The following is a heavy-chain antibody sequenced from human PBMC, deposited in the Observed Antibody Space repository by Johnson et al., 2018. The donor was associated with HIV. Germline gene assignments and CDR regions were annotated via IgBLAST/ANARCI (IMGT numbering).Heavy chain of an antibody. CDR3: GFDI. CDR2: IYRGGRT. Sequence: QVQLVESGGGVIQPGRSLRLSCAASGFTFGSYAFHWVRQAPGKGLEWVSVIYRGGRTYYADSVQGRFTISRDNAKNLLFLQMNSLRAEDTAVYYCGFDIWGQGTMVTVSS. J-gene: IGHJ3*02. CDR1: GFTFGSYA. V-gene: IGHV3-NL1*01.